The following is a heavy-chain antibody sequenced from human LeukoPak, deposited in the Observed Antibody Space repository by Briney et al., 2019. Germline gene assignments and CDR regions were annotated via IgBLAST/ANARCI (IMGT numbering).Heavy chain of an antibody. CDR3: ARESYYIDY. Sequence: PGGSLRLSCAASGFTFSSYAMHWVRQAPGKGLEWVAVISYDGSNKYYADSVKGRFTISRDNSKNTLYLQMNSLRAEDTAVYYCARESYYIDYWGQGTLVTVSS. CDR2: ISYDGSNK. V-gene: IGHV3-30-3*01. J-gene: IGHJ4*02. D-gene: IGHD1-26*01. CDR1: GFTFSSYA.